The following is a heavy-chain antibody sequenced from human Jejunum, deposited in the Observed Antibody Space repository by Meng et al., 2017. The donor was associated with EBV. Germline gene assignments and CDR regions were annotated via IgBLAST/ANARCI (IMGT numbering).Heavy chain of an antibody. CDR3: ARERNYYGSGSYESFDY. CDR2: IMPMFGTV. V-gene: IGHV1-69*01. D-gene: IGHD3-10*01. J-gene: IGHJ4*02. CDR1: GITFNNST. Sequence: QVQLVQSGAEVKKRGSSETVSCKTSGITFNNSTISWVRHAPEQGLEWMGGIMPMFGTVNYARKFQGRVTITADASTSTAYMEMSSLTSEDTAVYYCARERNYYGSGSYESFDYWGQGTLVTVSS.